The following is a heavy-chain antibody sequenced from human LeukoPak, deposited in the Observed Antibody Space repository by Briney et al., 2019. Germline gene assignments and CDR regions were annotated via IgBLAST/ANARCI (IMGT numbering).Heavy chain of an antibody. Sequence: SETLSLTCTVSGGSISSGGYYWSWIRQHPGKGLEWIGYIYYSGSTYYNPSLKSRATISVDTSKNQFSLKLSSVTAADTAVYYCASYYYDSSGRYFDYWGQGTLVTVSS. CDR2: IYYSGST. V-gene: IGHV4-31*03. CDR3: ASYYYDSSGRYFDY. D-gene: IGHD3-22*01. J-gene: IGHJ4*02. CDR1: GGSISSGGYY.